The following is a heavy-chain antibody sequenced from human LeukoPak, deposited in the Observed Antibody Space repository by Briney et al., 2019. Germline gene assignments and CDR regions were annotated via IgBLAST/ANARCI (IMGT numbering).Heavy chain of an antibody. CDR1: GFTFNSYA. CDR2: IDGSGDNT. D-gene: IGHD4-23*01. Sequence: PGGSLRLSCAASGFTFNSYAMSWVRQAPGKGLEWVSGIDGSGDNTYYADSVKGRFTISRDNSKDTLFLQMNSLRAEDTAVYYCAKADSYGGNSQLFDFWGQGTLVTVSS. V-gene: IGHV3-23*01. J-gene: IGHJ4*02. CDR3: AKADSYGGNSQLFDF.